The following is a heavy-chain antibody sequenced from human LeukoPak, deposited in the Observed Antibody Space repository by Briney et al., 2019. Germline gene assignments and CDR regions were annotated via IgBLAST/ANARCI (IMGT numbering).Heavy chain of an antibody. J-gene: IGHJ5*02. D-gene: IGHD6-19*01. CDR1: GYTFTVYY. V-gene: IGHV1-2*02. CDR2: INPNSGGT. CDR3: ARVRYSSGWYHRWFDP. Sequence: ASVKVSCKASGYTFTVYYMHWVRQAPGQGLEWMGWINPNSGGTNYAQKFQGRVTMTRDTSISTAYMELSRLRSDDTAVYYCARVRYSSGWYHRWFDPWGQGTLVTVSS.